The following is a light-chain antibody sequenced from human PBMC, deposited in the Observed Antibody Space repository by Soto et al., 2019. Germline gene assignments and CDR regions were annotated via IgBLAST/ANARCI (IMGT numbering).Light chain of an antibody. CDR2: GAS. J-gene: IGKJ1*01. CDR1: QSVSSSY. Sequence: EIVLPQSPGTLSLSPGERATLSYRASQSVSSSYLAWYQQKPGQAPRLLIYGASSRATGIPDRFSGSGSGTDFTLTISRLEPEDFAVYYCQQYGSSPGWTFGQGTKVDIK. CDR3: QQYGSSPGWT. V-gene: IGKV3-20*01.